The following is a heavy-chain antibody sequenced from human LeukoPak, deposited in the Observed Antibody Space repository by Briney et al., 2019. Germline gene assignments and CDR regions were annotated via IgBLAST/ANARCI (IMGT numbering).Heavy chain of an antibody. CDR1: GYTFTSYG. D-gene: IGHD2-15*01. CDR2: ISAYNGNT. Sequence: VASVKVSCKASGYTFTSYGISWVRQAPGQGLEWMGWISAYNGNTNYAQKLQGRVTMTTDTSTSTAYMELRSLRSDDTAVYYCAREEVVAATPFLLSYYYYGMDVWGQGTTVTVSS. V-gene: IGHV1-18*01. CDR3: AREEVVAATPFLLSYYYYGMDV. J-gene: IGHJ6*02.